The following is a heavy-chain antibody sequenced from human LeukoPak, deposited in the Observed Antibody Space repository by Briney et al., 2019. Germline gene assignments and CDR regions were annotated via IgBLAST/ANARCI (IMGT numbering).Heavy chain of an antibody. D-gene: IGHD7-27*01. CDR2: ISSTGAI. CDR1: GFTFSSYS. CDR3: ARDYDWGFDY. Sequence: GGSLRLSCAASGFTFSSYSMNWVRRAPGKGLEWVSYISSTGAIHYADSVKGRFTISRDNAKNSLYLEMNTLRAEDTAVYYCARDYDWGFDYWGQGTLVTVSS. V-gene: IGHV3-48*04. J-gene: IGHJ4*02.